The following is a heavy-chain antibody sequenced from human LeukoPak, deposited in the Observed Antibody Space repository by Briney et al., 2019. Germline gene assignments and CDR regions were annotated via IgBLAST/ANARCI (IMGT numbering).Heavy chain of an antibody. CDR2: ISYDGSNK. V-gene: IGHV3-30*04. CDR3: AREEVLYYYGSGSYYGGAVDY. Sequence: GGSLRLSCAASGFTFSSYAMHWVRQAPGKGLEWVAVISYDGSNKYYADSVKGRFTTSRDNSKNTLYLQMNSLRAEDTAVYYCAREEVLYYYGSGSYYGGAVDYWGQGTLVTVSS. CDR1: GFTFSSYA. J-gene: IGHJ4*02. D-gene: IGHD3-10*01.